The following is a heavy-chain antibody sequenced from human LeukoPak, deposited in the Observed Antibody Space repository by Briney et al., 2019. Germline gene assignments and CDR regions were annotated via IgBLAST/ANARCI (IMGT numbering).Heavy chain of an antibody. D-gene: IGHD3-10*01. V-gene: IGHV4-39*01. CDR3: ARHKSRSDYFDY. J-gene: IGHJ4*02. CDR2: IYYDGNT. Sequence: SETLSLTCTVSGGSISRDSYYWGWIRQPPGKGLEWIGSIYYDGNTYYSPSLKSRVTISVDTSKNQFSLKLTSVTAADTAVYFCARHKSRSDYFDYWGQGTLVTVSS. CDR1: GGSISRDSYY.